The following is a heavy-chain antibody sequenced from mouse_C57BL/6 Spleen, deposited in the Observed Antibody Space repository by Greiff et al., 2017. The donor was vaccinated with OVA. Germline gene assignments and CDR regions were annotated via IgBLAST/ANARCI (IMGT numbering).Heavy chain of an antibody. D-gene: IGHD1-1*01. V-gene: IGHV1-82*01. CDR3: ARMGYYGTGFDY. J-gene: IGHJ2*01. Sequence: QVQLQQSGPELVKPGASVKISCKASGYAFSSSWMNWVKQRPGKGLEWIGRIYPGDGDTNYNGKFKGKATLTADKSSSTAYMQLSSLTSEDSAVYFCARMGYYGTGFDYWGQGTTLTVSS. CDR2: IYPGDGDT. CDR1: GYAFSSSW.